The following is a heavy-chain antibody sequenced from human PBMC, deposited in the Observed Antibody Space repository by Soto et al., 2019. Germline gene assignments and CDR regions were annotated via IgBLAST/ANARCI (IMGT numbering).Heavy chain of an antibody. V-gene: IGHV4-39*01. CDR1: GGSISSSSYY. CDR3: ARGRYCSGGSCYSAEDY. CDR2: IYYSGST. Sequence: SETLSLTCTVSGGSISSSSYYWGWIRQPPGKGLEWIGSIYYSGSTYYNPSLKSRVTISVDTSKNQFSLKLSSVTAADTAVYYCARGRYCSGGSCYSAEDYWGQGTLVTVSS. J-gene: IGHJ4*02. D-gene: IGHD2-15*01.